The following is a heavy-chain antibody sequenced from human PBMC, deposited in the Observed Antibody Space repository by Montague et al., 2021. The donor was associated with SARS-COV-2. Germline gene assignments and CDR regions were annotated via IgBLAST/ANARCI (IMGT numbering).Heavy chain of an antibody. CDR1: GGSIRSYY. J-gene: IGHJ4*02. CDR3: ARAQNISCIANCVNYFDL. D-gene: IGHD1-1*01. Sequence: SETLSLTCEVSGGSIRSYYWSWIRQSPGTGLEWIGYVHYTGSTKYNPSLKTRVTLSLNTPKNHFSLRLNSVTAADTAVYYCARAQNISCIANCVNYFDLWGLGALVSVSS. CDR2: VHYTGST. V-gene: IGHV4-59*01.